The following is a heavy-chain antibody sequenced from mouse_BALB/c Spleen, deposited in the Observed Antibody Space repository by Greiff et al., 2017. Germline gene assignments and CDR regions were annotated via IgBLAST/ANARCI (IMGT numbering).Heavy chain of an antibody. CDR2: IWAGGST. D-gene: IGHD4-1*01. V-gene: IGHV2-9*02. CDR3: ARDWDGWFAY. CDR1: GFSLTSYG. Sequence: VMLVESGPGLVAPSQSLSIICTVSGFSLTSYGVHWVRQPPGKGLEWLGVIWAGGSTNYNSALMSRLSISKDNSKSQVFLKMNSLQTDDTAMYYCARDWDGWFAYWGQGTLVTVSA. J-gene: IGHJ3*01.